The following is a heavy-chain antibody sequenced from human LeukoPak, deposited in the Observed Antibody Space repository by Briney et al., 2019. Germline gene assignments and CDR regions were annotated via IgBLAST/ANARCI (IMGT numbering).Heavy chain of an antibody. J-gene: IGHJ4*02. D-gene: IGHD6-13*01. CDR2: INPNSGGT. CDR1: GYTFTGYY. CDR3: ARAAGGSSSWYIDY. Sequence: ASVKVSCKASGYTFTGYYMHWVRRAPGQGLEWMGWINPNSGGTNYAQKFQGRVAMTRDTSISTAYMELSRLRSDDTAVYYCARAAGGSSSWYIDYWGQGTLVTVSS. V-gene: IGHV1-2*02.